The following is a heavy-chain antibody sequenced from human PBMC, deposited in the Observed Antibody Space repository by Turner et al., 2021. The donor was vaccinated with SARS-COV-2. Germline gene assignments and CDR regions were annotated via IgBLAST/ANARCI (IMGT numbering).Heavy chain of an antibody. CDR3: ATETITMIVVANWYFDL. J-gene: IGHJ2*01. D-gene: IGHD3-22*01. CDR2: IYYSGST. Sequence: QLQLQESGPGLVKPSETLSLTCPVSGGSISSSTYYWGWIRQPPGKGLEWIGNIYYSGSTYYNPSLKSRVTISVDTSKNQFSLKLSSVTAADTAVYYCATETITMIVVANWYFDLWGRGTLVTVSS. CDR1: GGSISSSTYY. V-gene: IGHV4-39*02.